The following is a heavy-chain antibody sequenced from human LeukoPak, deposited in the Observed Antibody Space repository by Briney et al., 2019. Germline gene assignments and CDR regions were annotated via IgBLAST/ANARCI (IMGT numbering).Heavy chain of an antibody. CDR1: GFTFSTSW. D-gene: IGHD3-10*01. CDR3: VRDGGRLNFGNGASFDY. Sequence: GGSLRLSCAASGFTFSTSWMYWVRQAPGKGLVWVSRIKSEGSSTSYADSVKGRFTLSRDNAKNTLYLQMNSLRAEDTAMYYCVRDGGRLNFGNGASFDYWGQGTLVTVSS. CDR2: IKSEGSST. V-gene: IGHV3-74*01. J-gene: IGHJ4*02.